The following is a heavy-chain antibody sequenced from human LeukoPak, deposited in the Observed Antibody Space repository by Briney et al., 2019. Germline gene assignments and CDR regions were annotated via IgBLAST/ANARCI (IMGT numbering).Heavy chain of an antibody. CDR2: TSSDGNT. Sequence: GETLRLSCAASGFTVSSNYMNWVRQAPGKGLEWVSVTSSDGNTYYTDSVKGRFTISRDNSKNTLYLQMNSLRAEDTAVYYCARDPRSGTGIWGQGTLVTV. CDR3: ARDPRSGTGI. V-gene: IGHV3-66*01. CDR1: GFTVSSNY. J-gene: IGHJ4*02. D-gene: IGHD1-1*01.